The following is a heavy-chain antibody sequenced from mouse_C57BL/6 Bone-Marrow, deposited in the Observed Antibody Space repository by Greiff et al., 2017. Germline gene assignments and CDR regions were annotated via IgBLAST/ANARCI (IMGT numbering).Heavy chain of an antibody. D-gene: IGHD2-4*01. CDR3: AREGLRRYYFDY. J-gene: IGHJ2*01. V-gene: IGHV5-17*01. Sequence: EVKLVESGRGLVKPGGSLKLSCAASGFTFSDYGMHWVRQAPEKGLEWVAYISSGSSTIYYADTVKGRFPISRDNAKNTRSLQMTRLRSEDTAMDYCAREGLRRYYFDYWGQGTTLTVSS. CDR2: ISSGSSTI. CDR1: GFTFSDYG.